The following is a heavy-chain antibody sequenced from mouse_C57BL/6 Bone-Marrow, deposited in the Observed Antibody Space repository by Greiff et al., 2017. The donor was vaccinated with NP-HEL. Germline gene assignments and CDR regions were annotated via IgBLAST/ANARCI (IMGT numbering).Heavy chain of an antibody. J-gene: IGHJ2*01. CDR2: INPNTGGT. CDR1: GYTFTSYW. D-gene: IGHD3-2*02. Sequence: QVQLQQPGTELVKPGASVKLSCKASGYTFTSYWMHWLKQRPGQGLEWIGNINPNTGGTNANEKFKTKATLTVANASRTAYMQLSSRTTEDAAVYYCARDAGYSFDYWGQGTTLTVSS. V-gene: IGHV1-53*01. CDR3: ARDAGYSFDY.